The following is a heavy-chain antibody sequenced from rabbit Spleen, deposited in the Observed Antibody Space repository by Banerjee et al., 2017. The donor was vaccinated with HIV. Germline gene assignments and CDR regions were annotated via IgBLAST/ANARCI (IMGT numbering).Heavy chain of an antibody. D-gene: IGHD5-1*01. V-gene: IGHV1S40*01. J-gene: IGHJ3*01. CDR2: IDNGDGST. CDR3: SRNFGL. CDR1: GFDLSSYA. Sequence: QSLEESGGDLVKPGASLTLTCTASGFDLSSYAMCWVRQAPGKRPEWIACIDNGDGSTNYASWAKGRFTISKTSSTTVTLQMTSLTVADTGTYFCSRNFGLWGQGTLVTVS.